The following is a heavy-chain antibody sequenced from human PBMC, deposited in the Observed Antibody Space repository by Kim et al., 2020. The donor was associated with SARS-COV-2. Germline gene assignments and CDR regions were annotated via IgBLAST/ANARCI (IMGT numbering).Heavy chain of an antibody. V-gene: IGHV4-31*03. D-gene: IGHD3-3*01. Sequence: SETLSLTCTVSGGSISSGGYYWSWIRQHPGKGLEWIGYIYYSGSTYYNPSLKSRVTISVDTSKNQFSLKLSSVTAADTAVYYCARAIGAFGVVIPWFDPWGQGTLVTVSS. CDR2: IYYSGST. J-gene: IGHJ5*02. CDR1: GGSISSGGYY. CDR3: ARAIGAFGVVIPWFDP.